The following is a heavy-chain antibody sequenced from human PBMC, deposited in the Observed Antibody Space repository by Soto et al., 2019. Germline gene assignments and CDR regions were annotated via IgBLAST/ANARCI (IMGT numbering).Heavy chain of an antibody. V-gene: IGHV4-4*02. CDR3: ARVWTTVTNWFDP. J-gene: IGHJ5*01. CDR2: IYNSGST. CDR1: GGSINSSNW. D-gene: IGHD4-17*01. Sequence: QVQLQESGPGLVKPSGTLSLTCAVSGGSINSSNWWSWVRQPPGKGLEWIGEIYNSGSTNYNPSLKGRVTISVDQSKHQFSLKLSSVTAADTAVYYCARVWTTVTNWFDPWGQGTLVTVSS.